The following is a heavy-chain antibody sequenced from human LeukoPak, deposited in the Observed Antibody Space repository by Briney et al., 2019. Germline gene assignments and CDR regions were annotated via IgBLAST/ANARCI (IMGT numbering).Heavy chain of an antibody. CDR1: GFTFSSYA. V-gene: IGHV3-30-3*01. D-gene: IGHD1-26*01. J-gene: IGHJ4*02. CDR2: ISYDGSNK. Sequence: GSLRLFCAASGFTFSSYAMHWVRQAPGKGLEWVAVISYDGSNKYYADSVKGRFTISRDNSKNTLYLQMNSLRAEDTAVYYCARDKVVGATIFDYWGQGTLVTVSS. CDR3: ARDKVVGATIFDY.